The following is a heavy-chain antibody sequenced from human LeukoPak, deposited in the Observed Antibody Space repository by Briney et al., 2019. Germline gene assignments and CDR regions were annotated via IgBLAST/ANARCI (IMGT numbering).Heavy chain of an antibody. CDR3: ARRVSSGYSDY. J-gene: IGHJ4*02. CDR1: GGSVSSGIYY. V-gene: IGHV4-61*01. D-gene: IGHD3-22*01. Sequence: ASETLSLTCTVSGGSVSSGIYYWSWIRQPPGKGLEWIGYIYYSGSTNYNPSLKSRVTISIDTSKNQFSLKLSSATAADTALYYCARRVSSGYSDYWGQGTLVTVSS. CDR2: IYYSGST.